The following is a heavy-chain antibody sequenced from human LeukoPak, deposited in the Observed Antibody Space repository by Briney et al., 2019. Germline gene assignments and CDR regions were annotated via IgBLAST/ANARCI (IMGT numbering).Heavy chain of an antibody. V-gene: IGHV4-38-2*02. J-gene: IGHJ6*03. Sequence: SETLSLTCTVSGYSISSGYYWGWIRQPPGKGLEWIGEINHSGSTNYNPSLKSRVTISVDTSKNQFSLKLSSVTAADTAVYYCARLPIGYSYVAYYMDVWGKGTTVTISS. D-gene: IGHD5-18*01. CDR3: ARLPIGYSYVAYYMDV. CDR1: GYSISSGYY. CDR2: INHSGST.